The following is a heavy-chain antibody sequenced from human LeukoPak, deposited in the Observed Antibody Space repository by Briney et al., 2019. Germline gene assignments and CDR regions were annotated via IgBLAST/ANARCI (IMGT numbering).Heavy chain of an antibody. Sequence: GGSLRLSCAASGSAFPAFDMHWVRQAPGKGLEWVSLINRDGTKTYYADSVRGRFTISRDNSKDSLYLQMNSLRTEDTALYYCATWAFYHGLDVWGQGTTVTVSS. V-gene: IGHV3-43*02. D-gene: IGHD1-26*01. CDR2: INRDGTKT. CDR1: GSAFPAFD. CDR3: ATWAFYHGLDV. J-gene: IGHJ6*02.